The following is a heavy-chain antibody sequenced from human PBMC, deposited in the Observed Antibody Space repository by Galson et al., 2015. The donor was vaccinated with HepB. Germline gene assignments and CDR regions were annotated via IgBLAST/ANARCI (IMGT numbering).Heavy chain of an antibody. J-gene: IGHJ6*02. V-gene: IGHV3-21*01. Sequence: SLRLSCAASGFTFSSYSMNWVRQAPGKGLEWVSSISSSSSYIYYADSVKGRFTISRDDARNSLYLQMNSQRAEDTAVYYCARFYGDYLEGPYYYYYYGMDVWGQGTTVTVSS. D-gene: IGHD4-17*01. CDR2: ISSSSSYI. CDR3: ARFYGDYLEGPYYYYYYGMDV. CDR1: GFTFSSYS.